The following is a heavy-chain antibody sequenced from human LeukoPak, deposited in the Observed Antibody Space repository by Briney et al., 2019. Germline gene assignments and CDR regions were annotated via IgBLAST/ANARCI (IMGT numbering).Heavy chain of an antibody. Sequence: ASVKVSCKASGYTFTSYAMNWVRQAPGQGLEWMGGIIPIFGTANYAQKFQGRVTITADESTSTAYMELSSLRSEDTAVYYCARPLTKGWLPVPPAFDIWGQGTMVTVSS. CDR3: ARPLTKGWLPVPPAFDI. CDR2: IIPIFGTA. V-gene: IGHV1-69*13. CDR1: GYTFTSYA. J-gene: IGHJ3*02. D-gene: IGHD5-24*01.